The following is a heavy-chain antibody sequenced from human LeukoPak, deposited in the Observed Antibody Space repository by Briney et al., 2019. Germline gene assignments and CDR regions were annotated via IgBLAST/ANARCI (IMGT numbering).Heavy chain of an antibody. CDR3: ARGRYYFDY. D-gene: IGHD4-17*01. CDR2: LTSSGSTI. J-gene: IGHJ4*02. Sequence: GGSLRLSCAASGFTFDDYAMHWVRQAPGKGLEWVSYLTSSGSTIYYADSVKGRFTISRDNAKNSLYLQMNSLRAEDTAVYYCARGRYYFDYWGQGTLVTVSS. CDR1: GFTFDDYA. V-gene: IGHV3-11*01.